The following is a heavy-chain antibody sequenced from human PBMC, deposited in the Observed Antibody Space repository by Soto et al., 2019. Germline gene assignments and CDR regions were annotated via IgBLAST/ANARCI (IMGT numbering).Heavy chain of an antibody. Sequence: PGGSLRLSCAASGFTVSSNYMSWVRQAPGKGLEWDSVIYSGGSTYYADSVKGRFTISRDNSKNTLYLQMNSLRAEDTAAYYCAKEVGYSSGYDYFDYWGQGTLVTVSS. CDR1: GFTVSSNY. V-gene: IGHV3-53*01. CDR3: AKEVGYSSGYDYFDY. CDR2: IYSGGST. J-gene: IGHJ4*02. D-gene: IGHD6-19*01.